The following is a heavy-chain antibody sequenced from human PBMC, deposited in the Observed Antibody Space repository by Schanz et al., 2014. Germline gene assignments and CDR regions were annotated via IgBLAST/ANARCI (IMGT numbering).Heavy chain of an antibody. Sequence: QVQLVESGGGLVKPGGSLRLSCAASGFTFRDYYMSWIRQAPGKGLEWVSDISSGSSYANYADSVKGRFTISRDNAKKSMYLHMKSLRGEDTAVYYCARDNYYGSGSCAYWGQGTLVTVSS. CDR1: GFTFRDYY. D-gene: IGHD3-10*01. J-gene: IGHJ4*02. CDR3: ARDNYYGSGSCAY. CDR2: ISSGSSYA. V-gene: IGHV3-11*06.